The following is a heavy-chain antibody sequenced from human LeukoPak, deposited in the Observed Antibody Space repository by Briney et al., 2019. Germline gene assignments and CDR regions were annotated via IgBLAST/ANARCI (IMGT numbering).Heavy chain of an antibody. CDR2: ISSSTSTI. Sequence: GGSLRLSCAASGFTFSTYSMNWVRQAPGKGLEWVSYISSSTSTIYYADSVKGRFTISRDNAKNSLYLQMNSLRAEDTAVYYCARGEYYDSSGYYYFDYWGQGTLVTVSS. D-gene: IGHD3-22*01. CDR3: ARGEYYDSSGYYYFDY. CDR1: GFTFSTYS. J-gene: IGHJ4*02. V-gene: IGHV3-48*04.